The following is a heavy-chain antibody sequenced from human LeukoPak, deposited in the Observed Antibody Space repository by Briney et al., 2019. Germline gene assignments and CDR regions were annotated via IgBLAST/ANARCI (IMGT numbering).Heavy chain of an antibody. D-gene: IGHD2-2*01. J-gene: IGHJ4*02. CDR2: IKQDGSEK. CDR3: ARRFCSSISCKFDF. V-gene: IGHV3-7*05. Sequence: GGSLRLSCAASGFTFRRYWMSWARQASGKGLEWVANIKQDGSEKYYVDSVKGRFAISRDNAKSSLYLQMNSLRAEDTAVYYCARRFCSSISCKFDFWGQGTLVTVPS. CDR1: GFTFRRYW.